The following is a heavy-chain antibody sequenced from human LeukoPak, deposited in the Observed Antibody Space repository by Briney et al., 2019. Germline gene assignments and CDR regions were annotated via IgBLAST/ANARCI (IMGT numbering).Heavy chain of an antibody. V-gene: IGHV3-23*01. J-gene: IGHJ4*02. Sequence: PGGTLRLSCAASGFTFSTSGMSWVRQAPAKGLEWVSTISGGGGSTYYADSVKGRFTISRDNSKNTLYLQMNSLRAEGTAVYYCAKDHGSLGSQLNWGQGTLVTVSS. D-gene: IGHD3-10*01. CDR3: AKDHGSLGSQLN. CDR2: ISGGGGST. CDR1: GFTFSTSG.